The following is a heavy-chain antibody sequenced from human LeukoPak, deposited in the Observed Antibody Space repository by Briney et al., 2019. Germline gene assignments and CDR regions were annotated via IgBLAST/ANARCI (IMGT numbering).Heavy chain of an antibody. J-gene: IGHJ4*02. D-gene: IGHD5-12*01. V-gene: IGHV4-34*01. Sequence: SETLSLTCAVYGVSFSGYYWSWIRQPPGKGLEWIGEINHSGSTNYNPSLKSRVTISVDTSKNQFSLKLSSVTAADTAVYYCAIRGIVATITVEGHYWGQGTLVTVSS. CDR3: AIRGIVATITVEGHY. CDR1: GVSFSGYY. CDR2: INHSGST.